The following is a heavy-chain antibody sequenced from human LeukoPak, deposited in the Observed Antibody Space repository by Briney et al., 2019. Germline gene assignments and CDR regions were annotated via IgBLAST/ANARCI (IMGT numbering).Heavy chain of an antibody. CDR1: GYTFTSYY. J-gene: IGHJ4*02. CDR3: AKLFSPYDSSASSDY. D-gene: IGHD3-22*01. Sequence: ASVKVSCKASGYTFTSYYIHWVRQAPGHGLEWMGIINPNGGSTNYAQKFQGRITMTRDTSTSTVYMELSSLRSEDTAVYYCAKLFSPYDSSASSDYWGQGTLVTVSS. CDR2: INPNGGST. V-gene: IGHV1-46*01.